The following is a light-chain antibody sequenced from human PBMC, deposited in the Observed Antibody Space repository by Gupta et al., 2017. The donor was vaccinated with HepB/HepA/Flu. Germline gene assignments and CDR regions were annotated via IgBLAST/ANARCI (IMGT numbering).Light chain of an antibody. J-gene: IGKJ2*01. CDR1: QSLLHSNGYNY. CDR3: MQAVLTPQYT. Sequence: DIVMTQSPLSLPVTPGEPASISCRSSQSLLHSNGYNYLDWYLQKPGQSPQLLIYLGSNRAAGVLHGRSGSGAATEFTPKISSGEAEDVGVDYCMQAVLTPQYTFGHGTKLEIK. CDR2: LGS. V-gene: IGKV2-28*01.